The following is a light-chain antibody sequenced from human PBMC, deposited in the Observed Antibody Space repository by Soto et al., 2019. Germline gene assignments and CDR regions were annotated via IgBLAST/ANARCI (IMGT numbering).Light chain of an antibody. CDR3: QQYYSTPWT. CDR1: RTINTY. CDR2: GAS. J-gene: IGKJ1*01. Sequence: DVRMTQSPSSLSASVGDTITITCRASRTINTYLNWFQQKPGEPPRLLIYGASTLHDGVPSRFSGSGSGADFTLTISSLQAEDVAVYYCQQYYSTPWTFGQGTKVEIK. V-gene: IGKV1-39*01.